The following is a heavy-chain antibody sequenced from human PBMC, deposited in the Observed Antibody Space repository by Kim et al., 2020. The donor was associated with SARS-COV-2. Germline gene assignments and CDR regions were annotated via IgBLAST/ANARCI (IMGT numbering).Heavy chain of an antibody. CDR1: GGSISSYY. Sequence: SETLSLTCTVSGGSISSYYWSWIRQPPGKGLEWIGYIYYSGRTNYNPSLKSRVTISVDTSKNHFSLKLYSVTAADTAVYYCAGSRDQWLVHGGCYFDYWG. D-gene: IGHD6-19*01. CDR3: AGSRDQWLVHGGCYFDY. J-gene: IGHJ4*03. V-gene: IGHV4-59*01. CDR2: IYYSGRT.